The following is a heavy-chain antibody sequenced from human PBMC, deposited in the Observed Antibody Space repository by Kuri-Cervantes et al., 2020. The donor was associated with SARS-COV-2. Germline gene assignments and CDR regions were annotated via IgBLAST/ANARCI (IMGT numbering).Heavy chain of an antibody. V-gene: IGHV1-46*01. J-gene: IGHJ6*02. Sequence: ASVKVSCKASGYTFTSYYMHWVRQAPGQGLEWMGIINPGGGSTSYAQKFQGRVTMTTDTSTSTAYMELRSLRSDDTAVYYCARDLNGSGSYYPYYYYGMDVWGQGTTVTVSS. D-gene: IGHD3-10*01. CDR3: ARDLNGSGSYYPYYYYGMDV. CDR2: INPGGGST. CDR1: GYTFTSYY.